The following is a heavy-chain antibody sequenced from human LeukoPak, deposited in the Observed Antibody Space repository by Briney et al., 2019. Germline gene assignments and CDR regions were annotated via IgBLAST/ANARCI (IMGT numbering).Heavy chain of an antibody. Sequence: GGSLRLSCAASGFTFSTYSMNWVRQAPGKGLEWVSYIMSSSSTIYYADSVKGRFTISRDNAKNSLYLQMNSLRAEDTAVYYCARVRGSPAAYYYYMDVWGKGTTVTVSS. J-gene: IGHJ6*03. D-gene: IGHD3-10*01. V-gene: IGHV3-48*01. CDR3: ARVRGSPAAYYYYMDV. CDR2: IMSSSSTI. CDR1: GFTFSTYS.